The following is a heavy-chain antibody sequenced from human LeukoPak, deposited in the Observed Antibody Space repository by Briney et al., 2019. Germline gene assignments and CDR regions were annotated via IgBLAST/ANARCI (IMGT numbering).Heavy chain of an antibody. CDR2: ISAYNGNT. D-gene: IGHD4-17*01. Sequence: ASVKVSCKASGYTFTSYGISWVRQAPGQGLEWMGWISAYNGNTNYAQKLQGRVTMTTDTSTSTAYMELRSLRSDDRAVYCCAGIPGDSGIFDYRGQGTLVPVSS. CDR1: GYTFTSYG. CDR3: AGIPGDSGIFDY. J-gene: IGHJ4*02. V-gene: IGHV1-18*01.